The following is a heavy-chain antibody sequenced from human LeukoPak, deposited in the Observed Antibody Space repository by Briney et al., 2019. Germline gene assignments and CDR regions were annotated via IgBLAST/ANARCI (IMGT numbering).Heavy chain of an antibody. CDR2: IWYDGSSK. D-gene: IGHD5-18*01. V-gene: IGHV3-33*06. Sequence: PGGSLRLSCAASGFTFSSYGMHWVRQAPGKGLEWVAVIWYDGSSKYYADSVKGRFTISRDNSKNTLYLQMNSLRAEDTAVYYCAKDRGVQLWLFDYWGQGTLVTVSS. CDR1: GFTFSSYG. J-gene: IGHJ4*02. CDR3: AKDRGVQLWLFDY.